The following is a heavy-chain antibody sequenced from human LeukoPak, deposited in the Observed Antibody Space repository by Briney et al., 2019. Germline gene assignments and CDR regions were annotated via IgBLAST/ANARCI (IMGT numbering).Heavy chain of an antibody. CDR2: ISGSGGST. D-gene: IGHD3-10*01. CDR3: AKYGSGSSY. CDR1: GFTFSSYA. J-gene: IGHJ4*02. Sequence: GGPLRLFCAPSGFTFSSYAMSWAPRAPGGGVEWVSAISGSGGSTYYADSVKGRFTISRDNSKNTLYLQMNSLRAEDTAVYYCAKYGSGSSYWGQGTLVTVSS. V-gene: IGHV3-23*01.